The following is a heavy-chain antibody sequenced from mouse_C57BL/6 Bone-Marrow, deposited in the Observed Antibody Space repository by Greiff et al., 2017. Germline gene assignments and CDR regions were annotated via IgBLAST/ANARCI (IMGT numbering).Heavy chain of an antibody. CDR2: ISSGGSYT. CDR3: ARHWGLLFRDY. D-gene: IGHD1-1*01. V-gene: IGHV5-6*01. J-gene: IGHJ4*01. Sequence: EVQLVESGGDLVKPGGSLKLSCAASGFTFSSYGMSWVRQTPDKRLEWVATISSGGSYTYYPDSVKGRFTISRDNAKNTLYLQMSSLKSEDTAMYYCARHWGLLFRDYWGQGTSVTVSS. CDR1: GFTFSSYG.